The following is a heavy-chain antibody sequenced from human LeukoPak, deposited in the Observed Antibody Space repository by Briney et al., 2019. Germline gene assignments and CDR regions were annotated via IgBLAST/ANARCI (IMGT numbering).Heavy chain of an antibody. D-gene: IGHD2-2*02. CDR3: ARDVRDCSSTSCYKGFDY. Sequence: PSETLSLTCTVSGGSISSGGYYWSWIRQHPGKGLEWIGYIYYSGSTYYNPSLKSRVTISVDTSKNQFSLKLSSVTAADTAVYYCARDVRDCSSTSCYKGFDYWGQGTLVTVSS. V-gene: IGHV4-31*03. CDR1: GGSISSGGYY. CDR2: IYYSGST. J-gene: IGHJ4*02.